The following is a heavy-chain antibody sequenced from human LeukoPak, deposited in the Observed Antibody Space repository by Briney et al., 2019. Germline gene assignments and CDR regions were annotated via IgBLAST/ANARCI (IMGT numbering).Heavy chain of an antibody. J-gene: IGHJ5*02. CDR3: ARLGTSGSYHLDP. Sequence: GESLQISCKGSGYRFISNWIGWVRRMPGKGLEWMGIIYPGDSDTRYSPSFHGQVTISADKSISTVYLQWSSLKASDTAMYYCARLGTSGSYHLDPWGQGTLVTVSS. CDR2: IYPGDSDT. D-gene: IGHD3-10*01. CDR1: GYRFISNW. V-gene: IGHV5-51*01.